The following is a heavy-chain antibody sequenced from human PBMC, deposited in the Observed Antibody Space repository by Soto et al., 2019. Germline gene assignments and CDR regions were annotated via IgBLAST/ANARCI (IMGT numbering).Heavy chain of an antibody. Sequence: ASVKVSCKASGGTFSSYAISWVRQAPGQGLEWMGGIIPIFGTANYAQKFQGRVTITADKSTSTAYMELSSLRSEDTAVYYCARDGDCSSTSFLIANSNWFDPWCQGTLVTGSS. D-gene: IGHD2-2*03. CDR2: IIPIFGTA. CDR3: ARDGDCSSTSFLIANSNWFDP. CDR1: GGTFSSYA. J-gene: IGHJ5*02. V-gene: IGHV1-69*06.